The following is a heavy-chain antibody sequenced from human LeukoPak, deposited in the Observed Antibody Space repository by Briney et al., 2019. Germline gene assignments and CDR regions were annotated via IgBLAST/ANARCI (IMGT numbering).Heavy chain of an antibody. CDR2: IVPLLGSA. D-gene: IGHD4-11*01. V-gene: IGHV1-69*04. CDR1: GGSFSNYA. Sequence: ASVKVSCKTSGGSFSNYAINWVRQAPGQGLEWIGRIVPLLGSANYAQKFQGRVTITADKSTSTAYMELSSLRSEDTAVFYCARSLSYSRGFDIWGQGTMVTVSS. CDR3: ARSLSYSRGFDI. J-gene: IGHJ3*02.